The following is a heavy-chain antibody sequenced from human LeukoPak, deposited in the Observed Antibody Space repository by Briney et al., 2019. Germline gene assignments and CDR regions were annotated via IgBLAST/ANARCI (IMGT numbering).Heavy chain of an antibody. Sequence: GGSLRLSCAASGFIFDSYAMHWVRQAPGKGLVWVSRINSDGSTTSYADSVMGRFTISRDNAKNTLYLQMNSLRAEDTAVYYCARVIYSGWEGELSDWGQGTLVTVSS. D-gene: IGHD6-19*01. J-gene: IGHJ4*02. V-gene: IGHV3-74*01. CDR3: ARVIYSGWEGELSD. CDR1: GFIFDSYA. CDR2: INSDGSTT.